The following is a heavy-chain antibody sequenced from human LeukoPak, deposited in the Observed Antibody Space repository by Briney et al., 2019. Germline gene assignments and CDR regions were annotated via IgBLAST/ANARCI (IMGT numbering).Heavy chain of an antibody. J-gene: IGHJ3*02. CDR3: ARVSLSRWSPEDAFDI. CDR1: GYTFTGYY. V-gene: IGHV1-2*02. D-gene: IGHD4-23*01. Sequence: GASVKVSCKASGYTFTGYYMHWVRRAPGQGLEWMGWINPNSGGTNYAQKFQGRVTMTRDTSISTAYMELSRLRSDDTAVYYCARVSLSRWSPEDAFDIWGQGTMVTVSS. CDR2: INPNSGGT.